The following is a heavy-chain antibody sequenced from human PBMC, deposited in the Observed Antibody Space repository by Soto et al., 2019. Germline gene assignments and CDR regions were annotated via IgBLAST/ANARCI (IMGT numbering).Heavy chain of an antibody. D-gene: IGHD2-15*01. CDR2: IIPIFGTA. Sequence: SVKVSCKASGGTFSSYAISWVRQAPGQGLEWMGGIIPIFGTANYAQKFQGRVTITADESTSTAYMELSSLRSEDTAVYYCALGGYXSGGSCYPRSYYYYGMDVWGQGTTVTVSS. CDR3: ALGGYXSGGSCYPRSYYYYGMDV. V-gene: IGHV1-69*13. J-gene: IGHJ6*02. CDR1: GGTFSSYA.